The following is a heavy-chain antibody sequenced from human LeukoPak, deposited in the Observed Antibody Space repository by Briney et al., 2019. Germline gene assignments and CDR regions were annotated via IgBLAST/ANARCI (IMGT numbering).Heavy chain of an antibody. J-gene: IGHJ4*02. V-gene: IGHV3-66*01. CDR1: GFTVSSNY. CDR3: ARDLVAESASDY. D-gene: IGHD2-15*01. Sequence: GGSLRLSCAASGFTVSSNYMSWVRQAPGKGLEWVSVIYSGGSTYYADSVKGRFTISRDNSKNTLYLQMNSLRAEDTAVYYCARDLVAESASDYWGQGTLVTVSS. CDR2: IYSGGST.